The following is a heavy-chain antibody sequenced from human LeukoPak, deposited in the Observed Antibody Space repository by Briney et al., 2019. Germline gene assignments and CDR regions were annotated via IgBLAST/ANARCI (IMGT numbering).Heavy chain of an antibody. V-gene: IGHV1-46*01. CDR1: GYTFTSNY. CDR3: ARDQEGFDY. Sequence: AASVKVSCKASGYTFTSNYIHWVRQAPGQGLEWMGMIYPRDGSTSYAQKFQGGVTVTRDTSTSTVHMELSGLRSEDTAVYYCARDQEGFDYWGQGTLVTVS. CDR2: IYPRDGST. J-gene: IGHJ4*02.